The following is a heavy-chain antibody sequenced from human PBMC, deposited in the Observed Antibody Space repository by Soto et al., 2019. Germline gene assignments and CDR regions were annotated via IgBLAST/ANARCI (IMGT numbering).Heavy chain of an antibody. D-gene: IGHD6-13*01. CDR2: IKQDGSEK. Sequence: GGSLRLSCAASGFTFSSYWMSWVRQAPGKGLEWVANIKQDGSEKYYVDSVKGRFTISRDNAKNSLYLQMNSLRAEDTAVYYCARDRIGYQGTREGPGAYSSSWREVKSYYYYYGMDVWGQGTTVTVSS. CDR3: ARDRIGYQGTREGPGAYSSSWREVKSYYYYYGMDV. CDR1: GFTFSSYW. V-gene: IGHV3-7*05. J-gene: IGHJ6*02.